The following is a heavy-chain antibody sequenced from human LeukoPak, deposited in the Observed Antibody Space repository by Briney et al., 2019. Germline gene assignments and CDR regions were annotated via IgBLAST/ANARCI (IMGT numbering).Heavy chain of an antibody. D-gene: IGHD3-22*01. CDR1: GYSFTSYW. CDR2: IYPGDSDT. CDR3: ARTYYYDSSGLITFDY. V-gene: IGHV5-51*01. J-gene: IGHJ4*02. Sequence: GESLKISCKGSGYSFTSYWIGWVRQMPGKGLEWMGIIYPGDSDTRYSPSFQGQVTISADKSISTAHLQWSSLKASDTAMYYCARTYYYDSSGLITFDYWGQGTLVTVSS.